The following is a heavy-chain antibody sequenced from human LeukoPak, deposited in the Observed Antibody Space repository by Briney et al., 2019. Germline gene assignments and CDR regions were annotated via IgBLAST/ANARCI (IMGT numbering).Heavy chain of an antibody. J-gene: IGHJ5*02. CDR2: IYSGGST. V-gene: IGHV3-53*01. Sequence: GGSLRLSCAASGFTVSSNYMSWVRQAPGKGLEWVSVIYSGGSTYYADSVKGRFTISRDNSKNTLYLQMNSLRAEDTAVYYCAREGASGYENWFDPWGQGTLVTVSS. CDR3: AREGASGYENWFDP. CDR1: GFTVSSNY. D-gene: IGHD3-22*01.